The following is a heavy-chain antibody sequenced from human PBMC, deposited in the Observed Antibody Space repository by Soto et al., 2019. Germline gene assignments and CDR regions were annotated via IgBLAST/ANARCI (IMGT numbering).Heavy chain of an antibody. J-gene: IGHJ2*01. V-gene: IGHV4-30-2*01. D-gene: IGHD5-12*01. CDR2: IYHSGST. CDR1: GGSISRGGYS. CDR3: ACRRYGYTSYWYFEL. Sequence: QLQLQESGSGLVKPSQTLSLTCAVSGGSISRGGYSWSWIRQPPGKGLEWIGYIYHSGSTYYNPSTKCQRTISLDTYKNQFSQKLRSATAGDTAVYYCACRRYGYTSYWYFELWGRGTLVTVSS.